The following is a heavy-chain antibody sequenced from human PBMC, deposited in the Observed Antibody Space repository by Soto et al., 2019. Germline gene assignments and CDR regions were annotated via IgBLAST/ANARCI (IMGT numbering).Heavy chain of an antibody. Sequence: ASVKVSCKASGYTFTGYYMHWVRQAPGQGLEWMGWINPNSGGTNYAQKFQGRVTMTRDTSISTAYMELSRLRSDDTAVYYCARDRHSSSWYRDSPNLFDPWGQGTLVTVS. V-gene: IGHV1-2*02. CDR3: ARDRHSSSWYRDSPNLFDP. CDR2: INPNSGGT. D-gene: IGHD6-13*01. J-gene: IGHJ5*02. CDR1: GYTFTGYY.